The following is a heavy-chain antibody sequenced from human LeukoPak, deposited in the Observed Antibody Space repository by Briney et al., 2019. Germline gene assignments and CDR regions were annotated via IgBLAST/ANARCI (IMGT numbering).Heavy chain of an antibody. D-gene: IGHD6-25*01. V-gene: IGHV3-30*18. Sequence: GGSLRLFCALSGPILTSHGTRWARQDPGKGLGWVAVILYVGSNTYYADSVKGRFTISRDNSKNTLYLQMNSLRAEDTAVYYCAKDGWSDSSGWAAFVYWGQGTLVTVPS. J-gene: IGHJ4*02. CDR1: GPILTSHG. CDR3: AKDGWSDSSGWAAFVY. CDR2: ILYVGSNT.